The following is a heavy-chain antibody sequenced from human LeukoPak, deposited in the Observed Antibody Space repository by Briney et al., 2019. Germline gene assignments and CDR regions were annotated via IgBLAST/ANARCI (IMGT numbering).Heavy chain of an antibody. CDR2: IIPIFGTA. Sequence: SVKVSCKASGGTFSSYATSWVRQAPGQGLEWMGGIIPIFGTANYAQKFQGRVTITADESTSTAYMELSSLRSEDTAVYYCATSYGSGSYFQDYYYYYYMDVWGKGTTVTISS. D-gene: IGHD3-10*01. V-gene: IGHV1-69*13. CDR1: GGTFSSYA. CDR3: ATSYGSGSYFQDYYYYYYMDV. J-gene: IGHJ6*03.